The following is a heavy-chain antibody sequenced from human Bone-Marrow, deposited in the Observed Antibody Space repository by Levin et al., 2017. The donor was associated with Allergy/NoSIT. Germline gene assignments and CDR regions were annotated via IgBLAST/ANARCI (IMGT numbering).Heavy chain of an antibody. CDR1: GFTFSSYA. V-gene: IGHV3-23*01. CDR3: AKYYSSIAARPDFDY. D-gene: IGHD6-6*01. CDR2: ISGSGGST. Sequence: GESLKISCAASGFTFSSYAMSWVRQAPGKGLEWVSAISGSGGSTYYADSVKGRFTISRDNSKNTLYLQMNSLRAEDTAVYYCAKYYSSIAARPDFDYWGQGTLVTVSS. J-gene: IGHJ4*02.